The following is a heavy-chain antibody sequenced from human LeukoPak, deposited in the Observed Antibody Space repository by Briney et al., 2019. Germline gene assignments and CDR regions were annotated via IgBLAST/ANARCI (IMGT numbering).Heavy chain of an antibody. CDR1: GYTFTSYD. CDR3: THSGWYNWFDP. Sequence: ASVKVSCKASGYTFTSYDINWVRQATGQGLEWMGWMNPNSGNTGYAQKFQGRVTMTRNTSISTAYMELSSLRSDDTAVYYCTHSGWYNWFDPWGQGTLVTVSS. V-gene: IGHV1-8*01. J-gene: IGHJ5*02. CDR2: MNPNSGNT. D-gene: IGHD6-19*01.